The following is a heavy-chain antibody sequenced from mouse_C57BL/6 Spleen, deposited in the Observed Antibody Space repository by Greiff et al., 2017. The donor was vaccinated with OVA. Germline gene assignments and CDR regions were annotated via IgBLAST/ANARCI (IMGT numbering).Heavy chain of an antibody. CDR2: IYPGSGNT. J-gene: IGHJ3*01. CDR1: GYTFTDYY. CDR3: ARGGASWFAY. V-gene: IGHV1-76*01. Sequence: QVQLKQSGAELVRPGSSVKLSCKASGYTFTDYYINWVKQRPGQGLEWIARIYPGSGNTYYNEKFKGKATLAAEISSSTAYMQLSSLTSEDSAVYFCARGGASWFAYWGQGTLVTVS.